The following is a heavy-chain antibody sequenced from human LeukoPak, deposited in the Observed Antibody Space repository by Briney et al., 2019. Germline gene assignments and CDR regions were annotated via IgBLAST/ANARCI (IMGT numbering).Heavy chain of an antibody. CDR3: ARDPNIVVVPAAISVDY. CDR2: INTNSGGT. Sequence: ASVKVSCKASGYTFTGYYMHWVRQAPGQGLEWMGWINTNSGGTNYAQKFQGRVTMTRDTSISTAYMELSRLRSDDTAVYYCARDPNIVVVPAAISVDYWGQGTLVTVSS. V-gene: IGHV1-2*02. D-gene: IGHD2-2*02. J-gene: IGHJ4*02. CDR1: GYTFTGYY.